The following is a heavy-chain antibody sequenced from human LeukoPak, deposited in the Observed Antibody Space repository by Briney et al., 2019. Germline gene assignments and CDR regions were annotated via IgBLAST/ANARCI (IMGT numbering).Heavy chain of an antibody. CDR2: IYYSGST. D-gene: IGHD5-18*01. J-gene: IGHJ4*02. CDR3: ARIGGIQLWPAVDY. Sequence: SETLSLTCTVSGGSISSYYWSWIRQPPGKGLEWIGYIYYSGSTNYNPYLKSRVTISVGTSKNQFSLKLSSVTAADTAVYYCARIGGIQLWPAVDYWGQGTLVTVSS. V-gene: IGHV4-59*01. CDR1: GGSISSYY.